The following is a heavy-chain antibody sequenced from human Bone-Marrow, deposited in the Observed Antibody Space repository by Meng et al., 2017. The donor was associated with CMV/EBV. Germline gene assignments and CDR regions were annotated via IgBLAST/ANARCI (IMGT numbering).Heavy chain of an antibody. J-gene: IGHJ4*02. CDR2: ISAYNGNT. CDR3: AREGAGYCSGGSCYSVSQFDY. V-gene: IGHV1-18*01. D-gene: IGHD2-15*01. CDR1: GYTFTSYG. Sequence: ASVKVSCKASGYTFTSYGISWVRQAPGQGLEWMGWISAYNGNTNYAQKLQGRVTITADKSTSTAYMELSSLRSEDTAVNYCAREGAGYCSGGSCYSVSQFDYWGQGTLVTVSS.